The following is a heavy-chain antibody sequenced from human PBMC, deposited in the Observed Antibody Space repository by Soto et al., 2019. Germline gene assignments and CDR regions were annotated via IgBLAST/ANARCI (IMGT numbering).Heavy chain of an antibody. Sequence: SETLSLTCTVSGGSISSGGYYWSWIRQHPGKGLVGIGYIYYSGSTYYNPSLKSRVTISVDTSKNQFSLKLSSVTAADTAVYYCAREGGIYDSSGYYFPTHFDYWGQGTLVTVSS. J-gene: IGHJ4*02. CDR1: GGSISSGGYY. D-gene: IGHD3-22*01. V-gene: IGHV4-31*03. CDR3: AREGGIYDSSGYYFPTHFDY. CDR2: IYYSGST.